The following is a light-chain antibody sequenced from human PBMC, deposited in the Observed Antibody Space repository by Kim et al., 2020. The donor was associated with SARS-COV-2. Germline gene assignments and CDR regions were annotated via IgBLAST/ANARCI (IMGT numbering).Light chain of an antibody. V-gene: IGKV1-39*01. Sequence: SASVGDRVTITCRASQRINNFLNWYQQKPGKAPKLLIFAASRLQSGVPSRFSGSASGTDFTLTISSLQPEDFATYYCQQSFGTPHTFGQGTKLEI. CDR1: QRINNF. CDR2: AAS. CDR3: QQSFGTPHT. J-gene: IGKJ2*01.